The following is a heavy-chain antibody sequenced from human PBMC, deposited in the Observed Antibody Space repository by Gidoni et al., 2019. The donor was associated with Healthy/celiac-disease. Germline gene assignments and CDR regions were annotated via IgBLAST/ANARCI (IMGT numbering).Heavy chain of an antibody. CDR2: IWYDGSNK. CDR3: ARDAHDYGDSGSLDY. Sequence: QVQLVESGGGVVQPGRSLRLSCAASGFTFSSYGMHWVRQAPGKGLEWVAVIWYDGSNKYYADSVKGRFTISRDNSKNTLYLQMNSLRAEDTAVYYCARDAHDYGDSGSLDYWGQGTLVTVSS. V-gene: IGHV3-33*01. D-gene: IGHD4-17*01. J-gene: IGHJ4*02. CDR1: GFTFSSYG.